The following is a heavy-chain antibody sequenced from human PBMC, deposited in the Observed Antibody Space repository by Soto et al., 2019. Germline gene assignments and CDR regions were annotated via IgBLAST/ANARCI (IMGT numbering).Heavy chain of an antibody. V-gene: IGHV2-26*01. CDR2: IFSNDEK. CDR1: GISLSNDRTG. J-gene: IGHJ3*02. CDR3: AHRHHLGVFDI. Sequence: SGPTLVNPTETLTLTCTVSGISLSNDRTGVSWIRQPPGKALEWLAHIFSNDEKSYSTSLKDRLTISKDTSENHVVLTMTNIDPVDTATYYCAHRHHLGVFDIWGQGTAVTVSS. D-gene: IGHD2-8*01.